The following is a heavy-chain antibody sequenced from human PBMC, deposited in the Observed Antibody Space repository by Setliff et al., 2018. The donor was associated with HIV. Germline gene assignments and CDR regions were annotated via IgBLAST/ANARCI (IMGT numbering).Heavy chain of an antibody. J-gene: IGHJ5*02. CDR3: AREVDGGERFVRFDP. D-gene: IGHD4-17*01. V-gene: IGHV1-69*13. Sequence: SVKVSCKASGGSFTTSLIGWFRQGPGQGLEWMGGIIPVSGASQYAQRFQDRVIFTADESTNGVYMELSSLTSEDTGFYFCAREVDGGERFVRFDPWGQGTLVTVSS. CDR1: GGSFTTSL. CDR2: IIPVSGAS.